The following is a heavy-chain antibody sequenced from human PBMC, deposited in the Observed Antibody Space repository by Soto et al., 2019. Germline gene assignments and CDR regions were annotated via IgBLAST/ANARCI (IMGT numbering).Heavy chain of an antibody. Sequence: GGSLRLSCAASGFTVSGNYISGVRQAPGKGLEWVSVIYSGGSTYYADSVKGRFTISRDNSKNTLYLQMNSLRAEDTAVYYCARDLYYYYGMDVWGQGTTVTVSS. CDR3: ARDLYYYYGMDV. CDR1: GFTVSGNY. V-gene: IGHV3-53*01. CDR2: IYSGGST. J-gene: IGHJ6*02.